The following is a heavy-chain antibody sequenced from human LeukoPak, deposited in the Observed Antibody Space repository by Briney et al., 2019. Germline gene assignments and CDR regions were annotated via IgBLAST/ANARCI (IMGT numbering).Heavy chain of an antibody. CDR1: GYTFTGYF. J-gene: IGHJ4*02. V-gene: IGHV1-2*02. CDR2: INPNTGGT. D-gene: IGHD3-22*01. Sequence: SVKVSCKASGYTFTGYFMHWVRQAAGQGLEWMGWINPNTGGTNFAQTFQGRVTMTRDTSISTAYMELSRLRSDDTAVYYCARDERYDSSGYPFDYWGQGTLVTVSS. CDR3: ARDERYDSSGYPFDY.